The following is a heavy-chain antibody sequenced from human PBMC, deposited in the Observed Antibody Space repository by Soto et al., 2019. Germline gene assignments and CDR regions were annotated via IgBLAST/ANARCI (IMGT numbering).Heavy chain of an antibody. J-gene: IGHJ4*02. Sequence: GESLKISCKGSGYSFTSYWIGWVRQMPGKGLEWMGIIYPGDSDTRYSPSFQGQVTISGDKSISTAYLQWSSLKASDTAMYYCAITHYSSGSLEVGFDYWGQGTLVTVSS. CDR3: AITHYSSGSLEVGFDY. V-gene: IGHV5-51*01. CDR1: GYSFTSYW. CDR2: IYPGDSDT. D-gene: IGHD6-19*01.